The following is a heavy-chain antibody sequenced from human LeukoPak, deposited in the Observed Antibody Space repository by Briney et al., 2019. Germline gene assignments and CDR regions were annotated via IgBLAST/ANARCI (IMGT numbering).Heavy chain of an antibody. CDR2: ISWDGGST. CDR3: AKEDRNRDWDSSSWYPYFDY. V-gene: IGHV3-43*01. CDR1: GFTFDDYT. D-gene: IGHD6-13*01. J-gene: IGHJ4*02. Sequence: GGSLRLSCAASGFTFDDYTMHWVRQAPGKGLEWVPLISWDGGSTYYADSVKGRFTISRDNSKNSLYLQMNSLRTEDTALYYCAKEDRNRDWDSSSWYPYFDYWGQGTLVTVSS.